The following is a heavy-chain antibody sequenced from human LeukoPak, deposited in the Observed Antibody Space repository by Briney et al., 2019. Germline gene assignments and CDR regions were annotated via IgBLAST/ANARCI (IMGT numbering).Heavy chain of an antibody. J-gene: IGHJ4*02. Sequence: PGGSLSLSCTAPGFPFVDYARTWVRQAQGKGLGGVDFGTSKTYGDTIDYDASMKGRYTNSRVDSKSIAYLEKNSLKSDDRAVHYYSTHIVVAKTVFDYWGQGALVTVSS. D-gene: IGHD1-26*01. CDR1: GFPFVDYA. CDR3: STHIVVAKTVFDY. CDR2: GTSKTYGDTI. V-gene: IGHV3-49*04.